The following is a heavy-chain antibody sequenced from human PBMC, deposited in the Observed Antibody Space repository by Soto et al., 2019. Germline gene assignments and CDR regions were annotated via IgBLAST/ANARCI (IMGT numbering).Heavy chain of an antibody. CDR2: INAGNGNT. CDR3: ARHRYSGYDVDFAY. V-gene: IGHV1-3*01. J-gene: IGHJ4*02. D-gene: IGHD5-12*01. CDR1: GYTVTSYA. Sequence: ASVKVSCKASGYTVTSYAMHWVRQAPGQRLEWMGWINAGNGNTKYSQKFQGRVTITRDTSASTAYMELSSLRSEDTAVYYCARHRYSGYDVDFAYWGQGTLVTVSS.